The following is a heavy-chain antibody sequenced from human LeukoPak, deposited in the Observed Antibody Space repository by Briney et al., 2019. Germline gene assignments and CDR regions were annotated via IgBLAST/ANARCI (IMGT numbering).Heavy chain of an antibody. CDR1: GFTFSNYG. CDR2: ISYDGSNE. CDR3: AKDWQLVDY. V-gene: IGHV3-30*18. Sequence: GGSLRLSCAASGFTFSNYGMHWVRQAPGKGLEWVAVISYDGSNEYYADSVKGRFTISRDTSKNTLYLQMNSLRAEDTAVYYCAKDWQLVDYWGQGTLVTVSS. J-gene: IGHJ4*02. D-gene: IGHD1-1*01.